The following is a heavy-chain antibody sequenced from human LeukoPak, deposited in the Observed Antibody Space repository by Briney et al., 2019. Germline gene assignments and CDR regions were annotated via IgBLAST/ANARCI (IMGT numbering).Heavy chain of an antibody. CDR2: INHSGST. J-gene: IGHJ4*02. Sequence: SETLSLTCAVYGGSFSGYYWSWIRQPPGKGLEWIGEINHSGSTNYNPSLKSRVTISVDTFKNQFSLKLSSVTAADTAVYYCARAPTSRYFDYWGQGTLVTVSS. CDR1: GGSFSGYY. CDR3: ARAPTSRYFDY. V-gene: IGHV4-34*01.